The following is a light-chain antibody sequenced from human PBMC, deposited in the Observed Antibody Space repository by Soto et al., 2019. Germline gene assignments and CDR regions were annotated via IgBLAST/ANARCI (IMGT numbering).Light chain of an antibody. CDR2: KNN. CDR1: RSNIGNNA. CDR3: ATWDDSLNARGV. J-gene: IGLJ3*02. V-gene: IGLV1-44*01. Sequence: QSVLTQTPSASGTPGQTVTISFSGSRSNIGNNAVSWYQQFPGTAPKLLIYKNNQRPSGVPGRCSGSESGTSASLAISGLQSEDEADYYCATWDDSLNARGVFGGGTKLTVL.